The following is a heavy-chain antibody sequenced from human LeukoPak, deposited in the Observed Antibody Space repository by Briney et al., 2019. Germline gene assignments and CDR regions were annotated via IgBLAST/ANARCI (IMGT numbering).Heavy chain of an antibody. CDR1: GFTFSSYA. CDR2: ILFSGVTT. Sequence: GGSLRLSCAASGFTFSSYAISWVRQAPGKGLEWVSGILFSGVTTYYADSVKGRFTISRDNSKNTLYLQMNSLRAEDTAVYFCAKDQRGDILTGSPFDYWGQGTLVTVSS. V-gene: IGHV3-23*01. D-gene: IGHD3-9*01. J-gene: IGHJ4*02. CDR3: AKDQRGDILTGSPFDY.